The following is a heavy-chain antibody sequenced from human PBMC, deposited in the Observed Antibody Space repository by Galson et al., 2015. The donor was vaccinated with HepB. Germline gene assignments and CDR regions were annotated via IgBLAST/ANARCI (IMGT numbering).Heavy chain of an antibody. CDR1: GFTFSSYS. D-gene: IGHD3-10*01. J-gene: IGHJ3*01. Sequence: SLRLSCAASGFTFSSYSMNWVRQAPGKGLEWVSYISSSSSTIYYADSVKGRFTISRDNAKNSLYLQMDSLTDEDTAVYYCARNSPYGSGSYIVDAFDLWGQGTMVTVSS. CDR3: ARNSPYGSGSYIVDAFDL. V-gene: IGHV3-48*02. CDR2: ISSSSSTI.